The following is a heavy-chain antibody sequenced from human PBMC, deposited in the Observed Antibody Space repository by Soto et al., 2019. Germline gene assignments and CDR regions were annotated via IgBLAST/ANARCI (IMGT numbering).Heavy chain of an antibody. J-gene: IGHJ4*02. CDR1: GFTFARFS. CDR2: ISGSGAHM. CDR3: ARGPENIISNPAPSLSYFFDS. D-gene: IGHD3-10*01. Sequence: GGSLRLSCAASGFTFARFSMSWVRQAPGKGLEWVSSISGSGAHMFYADSMRGRFTISRDNTKNALYLQMDSLRAAEDTAVYYCARGPENIISNPAPSLSYFFDSWAQRTLVTVSS. V-gene: IGHV3-21*06.